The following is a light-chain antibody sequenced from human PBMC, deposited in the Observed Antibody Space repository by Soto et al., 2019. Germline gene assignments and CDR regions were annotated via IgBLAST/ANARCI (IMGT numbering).Light chain of an antibody. J-gene: IGKJ1*01. CDR2: DAS. CDR1: QSVSTR. CDR3: QQYNSYWT. V-gene: IGKV1-5*01. Sequence: DIQMTQSPSTLSASVGDRVTITCRASQSVSTRLAWYQQRPGKAPKLLIHDASSLERGVPSRFSGSGSGTEFTLTISSLQPDDFAAYYCQQYNSYWTFGQGTKVDIK.